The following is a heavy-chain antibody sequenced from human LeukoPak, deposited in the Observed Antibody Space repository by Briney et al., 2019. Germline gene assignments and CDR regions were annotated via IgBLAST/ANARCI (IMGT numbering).Heavy chain of an antibody. V-gene: IGHV4-59*01. CDR3: ARGAPNVDAFDI. D-gene: IGHD2-8*01. J-gene: IGHJ3*02. CDR2: IYYSGST. CDR1: GGSISSYY. Sequence: SETLSLTCAVYGGSISSYYWSWIRQPPGKGLEWIGYIYYSGSTNYNPSLKSRVTISVDTSKNQFSLKLSSVTAADTAVYYCARGAPNVDAFDIWGQGTMVTVSS.